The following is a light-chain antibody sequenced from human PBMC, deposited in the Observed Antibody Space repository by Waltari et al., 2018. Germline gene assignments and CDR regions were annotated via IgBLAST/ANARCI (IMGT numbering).Light chain of an antibody. V-gene: IGKV1-NL1*01. CDR1: QGISTS. J-gene: IGKJ2*01. Sequence: DIQMTQSPSCLSTSVGDRVTITCRASQGISTSLAWFQQNPGKAPKLLLYTASRLENGVPSRFSGTGSGTDYNLTITNLQPEDFATYYCQQYYRTPYTFGQGTKLEI. CDR2: TAS. CDR3: QQYYRTPYT.